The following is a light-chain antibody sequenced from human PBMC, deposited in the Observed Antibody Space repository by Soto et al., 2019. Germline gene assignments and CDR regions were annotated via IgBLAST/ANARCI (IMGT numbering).Light chain of an antibody. Sequence: QSPSTLSAFVGDRVTITCRASQTIRNYLAWYQQKPGKAPDLLIYDASSLENEVPSRFSGSGFGTEFTLAISSLQPDDSATYYCQQYGLQGTFGQGTKVDIK. J-gene: IGKJ1*01. CDR3: QQYGLQGT. CDR2: DAS. CDR1: QTIRNY. V-gene: IGKV1-5*01.